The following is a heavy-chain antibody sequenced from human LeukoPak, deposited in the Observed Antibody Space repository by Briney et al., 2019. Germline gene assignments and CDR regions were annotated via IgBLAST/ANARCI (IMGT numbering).Heavy chain of an antibody. CDR2: IKEDGSKK. J-gene: IGHJ4*02. D-gene: IGHD4-17*01. Sequence: PGGSLRLSCAASGFTFSNYWMTWVRQAPGKGLEWVANIKEDGSKKNYVDSLKGRFTISRDNAKNSLYLQMNSLRAEDTAVYYCARDVKYYGDRFDYWGQGTLVTVSS. V-gene: IGHV3-7*03. CDR1: GFTFSNYW. CDR3: ARDVKYYGDRFDY.